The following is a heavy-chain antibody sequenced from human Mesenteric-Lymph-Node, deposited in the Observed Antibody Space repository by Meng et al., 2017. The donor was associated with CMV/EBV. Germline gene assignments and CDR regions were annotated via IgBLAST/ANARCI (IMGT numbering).Heavy chain of an antibody. D-gene: IGHD2-2*02. Sequence: ETLSLTCAASGFTFSSYWMSWVRQAPGKGLEWVANIKQDGSEKYYVDSVKGRFIISRDNAKTSLYLQMNSPRAEDTAVYYCATYCSSSSCYRGGEFDYWGQGTLVTVSS. J-gene: IGHJ4*02. V-gene: IGHV3-7*03. CDR3: ATYCSSSSCYRGGEFDY. CDR2: IKQDGSEK. CDR1: GFTFSSYW.